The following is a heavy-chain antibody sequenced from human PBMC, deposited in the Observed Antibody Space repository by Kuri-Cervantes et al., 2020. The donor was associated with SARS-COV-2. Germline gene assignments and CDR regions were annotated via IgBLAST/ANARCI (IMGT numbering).Heavy chain of an antibody. V-gene: IGHV4-30-2*01. CDR1: GGSISSGGYY. CDR3: ARGGIAAAGIGWFDP. D-gene: IGHD6-13*01. Sequence: SETLSLTCTVSGGSISSGGYYWSWIRQPPGKGLEWIGYIYHSGSTYYNPSLKSRVTISVDRSENQFSLKLSSVTAADTAVYYCARGGIAAAGIGWFDPWGQGTLVTVSS. J-gene: IGHJ5*02. CDR2: IYHSGST.